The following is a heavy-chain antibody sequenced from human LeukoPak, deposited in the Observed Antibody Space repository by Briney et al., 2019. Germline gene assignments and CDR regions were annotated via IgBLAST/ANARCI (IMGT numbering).Heavy chain of an antibody. D-gene: IGHD5-12*01. CDR2: IYTSGST. J-gene: IGHJ4*02. CDR1: GGSISSSSYY. CDR3: ARVGSGYADPLDY. Sequence: SETLSLTCTVSGGSISSSSYYWSWIRQPAGKGLEWIGRIYTSGSTNYNPSLKSRVTISVDTSKNQFSLKLSSVTAADTAVYYCARVGSGYADPLDYWGQGTLVTVSS. V-gene: IGHV4-61*02.